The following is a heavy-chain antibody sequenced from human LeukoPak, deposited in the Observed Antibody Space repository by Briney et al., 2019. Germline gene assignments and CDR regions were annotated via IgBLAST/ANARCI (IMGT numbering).Heavy chain of an antibody. CDR1: EFTFSNYW. J-gene: IGHJ3*02. D-gene: IGHD3-3*01. CDR2: INSDGSST. CDR3: ARGFTIFGVVNDGFDI. Sequence: PGGSLRLSCAASEFTFSNYWMHWVCQAPGKRLVWVSRINSDGSSTSYADSVKGRFTISRDNAKNTLYLQMNSLRVEDTAVYYCARGFTIFGVVNDGFDIWGQGTTVTVSS. V-gene: IGHV3-74*01.